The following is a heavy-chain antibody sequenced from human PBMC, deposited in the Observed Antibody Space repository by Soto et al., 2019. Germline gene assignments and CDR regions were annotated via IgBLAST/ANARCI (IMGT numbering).Heavy chain of an antibody. CDR3: ARTREDIVVVPAAMVGWFDP. CDR1: GGTFSSYA. J-gene: IGHJ5*02. Sequence: SVKVSCKASGGTFSSYAISWVRQAPGQGLEWMGGIIPIFGTANYAQKFRGRVTITADESTSTAYMELSSLRSEDTAVYYCARTREDIVVVPAAMVGWFDPWGQGTLVTVSS. V-gene: IGHV1-69*13. CDR2: IIPIFGTA. D-gene: IGHD2-2*01.